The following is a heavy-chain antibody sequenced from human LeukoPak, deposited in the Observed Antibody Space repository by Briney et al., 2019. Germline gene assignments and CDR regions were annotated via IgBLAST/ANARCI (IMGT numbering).Heavy chain of an antibody. CDR3: ARNYGYRNWFDP. Sequence: ASVKVSCKASGYTFTGYYMHWVRQAPGQGLEWMGWINPNSGGTNYAQKFQGRVTMTRDTSISTAYMELSRLRSEDTAVYYCARNYGYRNWFDPWGQGTLVTVSS. D-gene: IGHD5-24*01. CDR1: GYTFTGYY. V-gene: IGHV1-2*02. CDR2: INPNSGGT. J-gene: IGHJ5*02.